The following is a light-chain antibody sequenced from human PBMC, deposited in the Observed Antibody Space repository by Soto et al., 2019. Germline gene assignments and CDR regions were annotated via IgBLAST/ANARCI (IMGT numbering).Light chain of an antibody. J-gene: IGLJ2*01. CDR2: EVS. V-gene: IGLV2-14*01. Sequence: QSALTQPASVSGSPGQSITISCTGTSSDVGGYNYVSWYQQHPGKAPKLMIYEVSNRPSGVSNRFSGSKSGNTASLTISGLQAEDEADYYCSSYAGSNNRAVFGGGTKLTVL. CDR3: SSYAGSNNRAV. CDR1: SSDVGGYNY.